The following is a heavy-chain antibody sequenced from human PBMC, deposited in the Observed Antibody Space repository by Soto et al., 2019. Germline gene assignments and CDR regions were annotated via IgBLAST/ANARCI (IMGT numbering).Heavy chain of an antibody. CDR1: GFTFSSYA. V-gene: IGHV3-23*01. D-gene: IGHD3-10*01. J-gene: IGHJ4*02. CDR2: ISGSGDSK. Sequence: PGGSLRLSCAASGFTFSSYAMSWVPQAPGKGLEWVSVISGSGDSKYYADSVKGRFTISRDNSKNTLYLQMNSLRVEYTAVYYCAKRAYGSDFDYWGQGTLVTVSS. CDR3: AKRAYGSDFDY.